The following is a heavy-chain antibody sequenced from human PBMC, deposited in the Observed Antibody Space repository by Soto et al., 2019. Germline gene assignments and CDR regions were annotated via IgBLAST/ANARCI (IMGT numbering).Heavy chain of an antibody. Sequence: PGGSLRLSCAASGFTFSSYAMSWVRQAPGKGLEWVSAISGSGGSTYYADSVKGRFTISRDNSKNTLYLQMNSLRAEDTAAYYCAKDTGSSGWYYYYGMEVWGQGTTVAVSS. J-gene: IGHJ6*02. D-gene: IGHD6-19*01. CDR2: ISGSGGST. V-gene: IGHV3-23*01. CDR1: GFTFSSYA. CDR3: AKDTGSSGWYYYYGMEV.